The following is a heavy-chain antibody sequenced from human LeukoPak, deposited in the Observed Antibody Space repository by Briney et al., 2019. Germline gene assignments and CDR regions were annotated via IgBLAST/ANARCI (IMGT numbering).Heavy chain of an antibody. CDR1: GDSVSSNSVT. D-gene: IGHD2-2*01. Sequence: SRTLSLTCAISGDSVSSNSVTWNWIRQSPSRGLEWLGRTYYRSTWYNDYAVSVRGRITVNPDTSKNQFSLHLNSVTPEDTAVYYCARRLTQYDCFDPWGQGILVTVSS. V-gene: IGHV6-1*01. CDR2: TYYRSTWYN. CDR3: ARRLTQYDCFDP. J-gene: IGHJ5*02.